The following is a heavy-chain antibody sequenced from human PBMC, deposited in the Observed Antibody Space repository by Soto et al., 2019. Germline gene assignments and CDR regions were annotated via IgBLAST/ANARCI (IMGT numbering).Heavy chain of an antibody. J-gene: IGHJ5*02. CDR3: AREDVVVVAATYNWFDP. D-gene: IGHD2-15*01. CDR1: GYSISSGYY. V-gene: IGHV4-38-2*02. Sequence: PSETLSLTCAVSGYSISSGYYWGWIRQPPGKGLEWIGSIYHSGGTYYNPSLKSRVTISVDTSKNQFSLKLSSVTAADTAVYYCAREDVVVVAATYNWFDPWGQGTLVTVSS. CDR2: IYHSGGT.